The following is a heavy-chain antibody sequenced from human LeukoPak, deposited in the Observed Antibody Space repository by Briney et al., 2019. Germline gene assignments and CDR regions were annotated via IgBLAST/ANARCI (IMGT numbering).Heavy chain of an antibody. D-gene: IGHD3-22*01. CDR3: ANDPSLDYYDSSGRMT. Sequence: GGSLRLTCAASGFTFSSYAMSWVRQAPGKGLEWVSAISGSGGSTYYADSVKGRFTISRGNSKNTLYLQMNSLRAEDTAVYYCANDPSLDYYDSSGRMTWGQGTLVTVSS. J-gene: IGHJ5*02. CDR1: GFTFSSYA. CDR2: ISGSGGST. V-gene: IGHV3-23*01.